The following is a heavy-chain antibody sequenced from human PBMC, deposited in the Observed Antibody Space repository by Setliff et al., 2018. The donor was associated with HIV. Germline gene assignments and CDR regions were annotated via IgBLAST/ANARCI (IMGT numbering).Heavy chain of an antibody. CDR2: INPNSGGT. CDR1: GYSFTNYD. Sequence: GASVKVSCKTSGYSFTNYDVNWVRQAPGQGLEWMGWINPNSGGTTYAQKLQDRVTMTTDTSTSTAYMDLRSLRSDDTAVYYCAKCSEMLGTPATSSGYYCGWFDPWGQGTLVTVSS. J-gene: IGHJ5*02. V-gene: IGHV1-18*01. D-gene: IGHD3-22*01. CDR3: AKCSEMLGTPATSSGYYCGWFDP.